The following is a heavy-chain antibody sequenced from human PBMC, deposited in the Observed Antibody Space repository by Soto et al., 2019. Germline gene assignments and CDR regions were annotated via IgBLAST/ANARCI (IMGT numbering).Heavy chain of an antibody. CDR3: ARSYGSGSYYDYYYGMDV. CDR1: GGAISTYY. V-gene: IGHV4-59*01. D-gene: IGHD3-10*01. J-gene: IGHJ6*02. CDR2: IYHSGSS. Sequence: SETLSLTCSVSGGAISTYYWSWIRQFPGQGLEWIGYIYHSGSSQYNPSLTSRVTISVDTSKNQLSLRLSSVTTADTAVYYCARSYGSGSYYDYYYGMDVWGQGTTVTVSS.